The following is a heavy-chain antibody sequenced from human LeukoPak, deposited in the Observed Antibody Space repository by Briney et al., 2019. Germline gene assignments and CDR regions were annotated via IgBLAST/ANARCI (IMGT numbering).Heavy chain of an antibody. CDR3: SRAGMVRGEDWFDP. J-gene: IGHJ5*02. CDR1: GGSFSGYY. Sequence: SETLSLTCAVYGGSFSGYYWSWIRQPPGKGLEWIGYISYSGTTYYNPSLKSRVTMSVDTSKNQFSLNLSSVTAADTAVYYCSRAGMVRGEDWFDPWGQGTLVTVSS. CDR2: ISYSGTT. V-gene: IGHV4-59*01. D-gene: IGHD3-10*01.